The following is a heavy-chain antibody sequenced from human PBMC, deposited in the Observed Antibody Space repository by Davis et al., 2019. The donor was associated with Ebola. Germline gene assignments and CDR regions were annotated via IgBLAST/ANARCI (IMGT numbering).Heavy chain of an antibody. CDR3: ARGGITIFGVVVGWFDS. CDR2: ISVYNGNT. V-gene: IGHV1-18*01. CDR1: DYTSTNYG. D-gene: IGHD3-3*01. Sequence: ASVKVSCKASDYTSTNYGINWVRQARGQGLEWMGWISVYNGNTNYAQNFQGRVTMTTDTSTGTAFMELSMLRSDDTAVYYCARGGITIFGVVVGWFDSWGQGTLVSVSS. J-gene: IGHJ5*01.